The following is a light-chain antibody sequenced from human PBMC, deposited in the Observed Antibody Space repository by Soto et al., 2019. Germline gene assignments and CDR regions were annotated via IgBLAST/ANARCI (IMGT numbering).Light chain of an antibody. CDR3: QQYNDWWT. CDR1: QSVSSN. CDR2: GAS. Sequence: EIVMTQFPATLSVSPGERAALSCRASQSVSSNLAWYQQRPGQAPRLLIYGASTRATGIPARFSSSGSGTEFTLTISRLQSEDFAVYYCQQYNDWWTFGQGTKVEIK. V-gene: IGKV3-15*01. J-gene: IGKJ1*01.